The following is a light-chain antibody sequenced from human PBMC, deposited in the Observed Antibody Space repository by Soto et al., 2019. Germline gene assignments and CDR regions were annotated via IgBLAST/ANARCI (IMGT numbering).Light chain of an antibody. CDR2: EGT. V-gene: IGLV2-23*01. J-gene: IGLJ1*01. CDR3: CSYASSSSYV. Sequence: QSALTQPASVSGSPVQSITISCRGTTSDVGGYNLVSWYQQHTAKAPKLLIYEGTQRPSGVSSRFSGSKSGNTASLTISGLQAEDEAYYYCCSYASSSSYVFGTGTKVTV. CDR1: TSDVGGYNL.